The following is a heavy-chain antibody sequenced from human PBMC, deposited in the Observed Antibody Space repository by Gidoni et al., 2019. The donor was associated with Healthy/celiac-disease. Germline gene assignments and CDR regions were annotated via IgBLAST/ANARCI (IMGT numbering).Heavy chain of an antibody. CDR3: ASTAGWNYAWFDP. V-gene: IGHV4-39*01. CDR2: IYYSGST. CDR1: GGSISSSSYY. Sequence: QLQLQESGPGLVKPSETLSLTCTVSGGSISSSSYYWGWIRQPPGKGLEWIGSIYYSGSTYYNPSLKSRVTISVDTSKNQFSLKLSSVTAADTAVYYCASTAGWNYAWFDPWGQGTLVTVSS. D-gene: IGHD1-7*01. J-gene: IGHJ5*02.